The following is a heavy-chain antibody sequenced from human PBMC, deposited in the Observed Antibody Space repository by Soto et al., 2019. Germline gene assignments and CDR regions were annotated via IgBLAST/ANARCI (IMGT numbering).Heavy chain of an antibody. V-gene: IGHV3-21*01. CDR1: GITFSSCT. D-gene: IGHD2-15*01. Sequence: EVHLVESGGGLVKPGGSLRLSCAVSGITFSSCTMNWVRQAPGKGLEWVSSISPSTSHIYYADSVKGRFTISRDNAKNSLFLQMNSLRAEDTAVYYCSGCSGGACHQTYGMDVWGQGTTVTVSS. J-gene: IGHJ6*02. CDR3: SGCSGGACHQTYGMDV. CDR2: ISPSTSHI.